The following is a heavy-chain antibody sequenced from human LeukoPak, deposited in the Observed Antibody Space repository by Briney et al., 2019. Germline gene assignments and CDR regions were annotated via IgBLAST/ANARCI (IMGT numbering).Heavy chain of an antibody. CDR2: IYYSGST. CDR3: ARQTDFDWLLFDY. J-gene: IGHJ4*02. CDR1: GGSISSYY. V-gene: IGHV4-59*08. D-gene: IGHD3-9*01. Sequence: SETLSLTCTVSGGSISSYYWSWIRQPPGKGLKWIGYIYYSGSTNYNPSLKSRVTISVDTSKNQFSLKLSSMTAADTAVYYCARQTDFDWLLFDYWGQGTLVTVSS.